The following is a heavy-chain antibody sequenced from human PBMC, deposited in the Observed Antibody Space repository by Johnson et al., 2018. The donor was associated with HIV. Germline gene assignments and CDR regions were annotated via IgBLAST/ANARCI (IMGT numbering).Heavy chain of an antibody. Sequence: VQLVESGGGLVQPGGSLTLSCTASGFPFSSSWMHWVRQAPGKGLVWVSVIYSGGSTYYADSVTGRFTISRDNSKKTLYLQLNSLRPEDTAGDYCARDGRDLVTRGSFDVWGQGTVVTVSS. CDR2: IYSGGST. CDR1: GFPFSSSW. CDR3: ARDGRDLVTRGSFDV. D-gene: IGHD5-18*01. V-gene: IGHV3-66*01. J-gene: IGHJ3*01.